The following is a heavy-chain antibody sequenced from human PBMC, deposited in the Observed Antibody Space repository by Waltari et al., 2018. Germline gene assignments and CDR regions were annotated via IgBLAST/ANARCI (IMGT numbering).Heavy chain of an antibody. D-gene: IGHD1-20*01. J-gene: IGHJ6*02. CDR3: ARLNWNVEYYGMDV. V-gene: IGHV4-39*07. Sequence: QLQLQESGPGLVKPSETLSLTCTVSGGSISSSSHYWGWIRQPPGKGLEWIGSIYYSVSPYYNPSLKSRVTISVDTSKNQFSLKLSSVTAADTAVYYCARLNWNVEYYGMDVWGQGTTVTVSS. CDR2: IYYSVSP. CDR1: GGSISSSSHY.